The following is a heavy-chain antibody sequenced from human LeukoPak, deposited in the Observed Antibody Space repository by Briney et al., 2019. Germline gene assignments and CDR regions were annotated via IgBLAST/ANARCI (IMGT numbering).Heavy chain of an antibody. D-gene: IGHD2-15*01. CDR2: IYYCGST. J-gene: IGHJ4*02. Sequence: SETLSLTCTVSGGSISSYYWSWIRQPPGKGLEWIGYIYYCGSTNYNPSLKSRVTISVDTSKNQFSLELSSVTAADTAVYYCARLLGYCSGGSCYSDYWGQGTLVTVSS. CDR3: ARLLGYCSGGSCYSDY. CDR1: GGSISSYY. V-gene: IGHV4-59*08.